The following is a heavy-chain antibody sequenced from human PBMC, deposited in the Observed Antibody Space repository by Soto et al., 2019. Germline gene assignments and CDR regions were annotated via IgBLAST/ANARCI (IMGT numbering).Heavy chain of an antibody. CDR3: ARVPSP. Sequence: SETLSLTCTVSGGSISSGGYYWNWIRQPPGKGLEWIGYIYHSGSTYYNPSLKSRVNISVDRSKNQFSLKLTSVTAADTAVYYCARVPSPWGQGTLVTVS. J-gene: IGHJ5*02. V-gene: IGHV4-30-2*01. CDR1: GGSISSGGYY. CDR2: IYHSGST.